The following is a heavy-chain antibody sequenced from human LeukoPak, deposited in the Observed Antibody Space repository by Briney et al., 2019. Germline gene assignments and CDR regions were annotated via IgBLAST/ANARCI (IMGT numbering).Heavy chain of an antibody. J-gene: IGHJ6*02. Sequence: GESLRLSCAASGFTFSSYSMNWVRQAPGKGLEWVSYISSSSSTIYYADSVKGRFTISRDNAKNSLYLQMNSLRAEDTAVYYCARDHGDYPTIYYYYGMDVWGQGTTVTVSS. CDR1: GFTFSSYS. CDR3: ARDHGDYPTIYYYYGMDV. CDR2: ISSSSSTI. D-gene: IGHD4-17*01. V-gene: IGHV3-48*01.